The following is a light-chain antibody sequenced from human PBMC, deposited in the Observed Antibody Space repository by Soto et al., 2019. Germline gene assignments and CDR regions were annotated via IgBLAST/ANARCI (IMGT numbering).Light chain of an antibody. V-gene: IGLV1-47*01. J-gene: IGLJ2*01. Sequence: QAVVTQPPSASGTPGQRVTISCSGSRSNIGSNYVYWYQQLPATAPKLVIYRNNQRPSGVPDRFSGSKSGTSASLAISGLRSEDEADYYCSSYAGTYTFGGGTQLTVL. CDR2: RNN. CDR1: RSNIGSNY. CDR3: SSYAGTYT.